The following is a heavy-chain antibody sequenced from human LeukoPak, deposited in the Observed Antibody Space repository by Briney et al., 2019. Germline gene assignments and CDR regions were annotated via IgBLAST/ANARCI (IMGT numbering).Heavy chain of an antibody. CDR2: ISAYNGNT. V-gene: IGHV1-18*01. CDR3: ARDPRDRHGSGSLRFDY. D-gene: IGHD3-10*01. CDR1: GYTFTSYG. J-gene: IGHJ4*02. Sequence: ASVKVSCKASGYTFTSYGISWVRQAPGQGLEWMGWISAYNGNTNYAQKLQGRVTMTTDTSTSTAYMELRSLRSDDTAVYYCARDPRDRHGSGSLRFDYWGQGTLVTVSS.